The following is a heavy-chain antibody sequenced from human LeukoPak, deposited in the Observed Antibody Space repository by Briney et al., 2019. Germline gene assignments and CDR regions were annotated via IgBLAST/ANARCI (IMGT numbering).Heavy chain of an antibody. V-gene: IGHV1-8*01. CDR3: ARGCSSGFYYYYYYYLDV. CDR1: RYTFTSYD. CDR2: INPNSGDT. D-gene: IGHD6-19*01. Sequence: ASVRVSCKASRYTFTSYDINWVRQATGQGLEWMGWINPNSGDTVYAHKFHLRVTITRNTSISTAYMELSSLRSEDTAVYYCARGCSSGFYYYYYYYLDVWGQGTTVTVSS. J-gene: IGHJ6*03.